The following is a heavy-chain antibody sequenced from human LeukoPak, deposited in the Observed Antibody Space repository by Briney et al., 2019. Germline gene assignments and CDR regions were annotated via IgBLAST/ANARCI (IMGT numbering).Heavy chain of an antibody. Sequence: GASVKVSCKASGYTFTSYYMHWVRQAPGQGLEWMGIINPSGGSTSYAQKFQGRVTMTRDTSTSTVYMELSSPRSDDTAVYYCALAVILDPGPFDPWGQGTLVTVSS. CDR3: ALAVILDPGPFDP. CDR2: INPSGGST. D-gene: IGHD2/OR15-2a*01. CDR1: GYTFTSYY. J-gene: IGHJ5*02. V-gene: IGHV1-46*01.